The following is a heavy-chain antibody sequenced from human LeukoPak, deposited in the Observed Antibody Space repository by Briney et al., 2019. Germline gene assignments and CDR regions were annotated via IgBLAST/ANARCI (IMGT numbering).Heavy chain of an antibody. J-gene: IGHJ4*02. V-gene: IGHV1-69*04. Sequence: SVKVSCKASGGTFSSYAISWVRQAPGQGLEWMGRNIPILGIANYAQKFQGRVTITADKSTSTAYMELSSLRSEDTAVYYCASYDSSGYYADYWGQGTLVTVSS. D-gene: IGHD3-22*01. CDR1: GGTFSSYA. CDR3: ASYDSSGYYADY. CDR2: NIPILGIA.